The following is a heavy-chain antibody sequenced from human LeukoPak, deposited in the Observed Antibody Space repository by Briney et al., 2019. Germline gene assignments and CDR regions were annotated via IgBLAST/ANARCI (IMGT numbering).Heavy chain of an antibody. J-gene: IGHJ2*01. CDR3: ARSGYSYDSAVYWNFDL. D-gene: IGHD5-18*01. V-gene: IGHV4-59*01. Sequence: PSETLSLNCSVSGGSISNYYWTWIRQPPGKGLEWIGYVSYSGTTKYNPSLKSRVTMSVDMSKNRLSLRLTSVTAADTAVYYCARSGYSYDSAVYWNFDLWGRGTLVTVSS. CDR2: VSYSGTT. CDR1: GGSISNYY.